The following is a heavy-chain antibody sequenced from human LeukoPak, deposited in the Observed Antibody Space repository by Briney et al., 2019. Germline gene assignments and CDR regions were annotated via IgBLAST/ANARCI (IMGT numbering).Heavy chain of an antibody. Sequence: GASVTVSCKASGYTFTSYYMHWVRQAPGQGLEWMGIINPSGGSTSYAQKFQGRVTMTRDTSTSTVYMELSSLRSEDTAVYYCARDAPVLNGYSSSPVGYYYYGMDVWGQGTTVTVSS. CDR2: INPSGGST. CDR1: GYTFTSYY. D-gene: IGHD6-13*01. J-gene: IGHJ6*02. V-gene: IGHV1-46*01. CDR3: ARDAPVLNGYSSSPVGYYYYGMDV.